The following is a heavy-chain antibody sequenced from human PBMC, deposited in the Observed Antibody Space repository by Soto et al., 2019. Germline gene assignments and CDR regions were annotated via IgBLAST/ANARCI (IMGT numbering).Heavy chain of an antibody. CDR3: AGGEVAEGYYYYYGMDV. J-gene: IGHJ6*02. V-gene: IGHV1-18*01. Sequence: ASVKVSCKASGYTFTSYGISWVRQAPGQGLEWMGWISAYNGNTNYAQKLQGRVTMTTDTSTSTAYMELRSLRSDDTAVYYCAGGEVAEGYYYYYGMDVWGQGTTVTVS. CDR2: ISAYNGNT. D-gene: IGHD2-15*01. CDR1: GYTFTSYG.